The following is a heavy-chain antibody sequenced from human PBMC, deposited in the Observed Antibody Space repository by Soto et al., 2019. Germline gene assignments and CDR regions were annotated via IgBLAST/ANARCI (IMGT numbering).Heavy chain of an antibody. CDR2: INPILSMS. CDR1: GDTFTFYS. D-gene: IGHD3-10*01. V-gene: IGHV1-69*02. CDR3: ASSYGSGYRAFDY. Sequence: QVQLVQSGAEVKRPGSSVKVSCKASGDTFTFYSLNWVRQAPGLGLEWMGRINPILSMSNYARRFQGRVTMTADKHTGTAYMELSSLRSEDTAIYYGASSYGSGYRAFDYWGQGALVTVSS. J-gene: IGHJ4*02.